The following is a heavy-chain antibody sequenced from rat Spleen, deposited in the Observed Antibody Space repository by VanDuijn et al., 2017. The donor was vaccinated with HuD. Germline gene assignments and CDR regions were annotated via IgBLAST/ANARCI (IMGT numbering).Heavy chain of an antibody. CDR2: IWGDGNT. D-gene: IGHD1-2*01. CDR1: GFSLNNYG. Sequence: QVQLKESGPGLVQPSHTLSLTCTVSGFSLNNYGVIWVRQPPGKGLEWMGVIWGDGNTNYNSALKSRLSISRDTSKSQVFLKMNNLQTEDTAMYFCARSDTLAAMGHYWGQGTLVTVSS. J-gene: IGHJ3*01. V-gene: IGHV2S61*01. CDR3: ARSDTLAAMGHY.